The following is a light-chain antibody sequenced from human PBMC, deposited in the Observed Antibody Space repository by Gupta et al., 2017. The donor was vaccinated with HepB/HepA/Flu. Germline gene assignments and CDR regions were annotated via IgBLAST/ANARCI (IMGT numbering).Light chain of an antibody. Sequence: QRVLTQSPSASASLGASVKFTCTLTSGHNTYAIAWHQQQPGKAPRFLMKLYSDGTYTKGDGIPDRFSGSSSGAERYLIISSLQAEDEGDYYCQTWVTDSHWVFGGGTKVTVL. V-gene: IGLV4-69*01. CDR1: SGHNTYA. CDR2: LYSDGTY. CDR3: QTWVTDSHWV. J-gene: IGLJ3*02.